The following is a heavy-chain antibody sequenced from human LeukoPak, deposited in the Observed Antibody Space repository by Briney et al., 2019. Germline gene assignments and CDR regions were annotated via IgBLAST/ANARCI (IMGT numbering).Heavy chain of an antibody. J-gene: IGHJ4*02. CDR3: ASNPEWEWEGFDY. Sequence: PSETLSLTCAVYGGSFSGYYWTWIRQPPGKGLEWIGEINHSGSTNYNPSLKSRVTISVDASKNQFSLKLSSVTAADTAVYYCASNPEWEWEGFDYWGQGTLVTVSS. V-gene: IGHV4-34*01. CDR1: GGSFSGYY. CDR2: INHSGST. D-gene: IGHD1-26*01.